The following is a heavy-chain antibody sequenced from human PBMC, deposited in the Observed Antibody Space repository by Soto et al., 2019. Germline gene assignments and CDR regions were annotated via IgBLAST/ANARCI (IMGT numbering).Heavy chain of an antibody. CDR2: IKPNSGGT. V-gene: IGHV1-2*02. D-gene: IGHD2-15*01. Sequence: GFPVKVSRKAAGYTFTGYYMHWVRQAPGQGLECMGLIKPNSGGTNYVQKFQGRVTMTRDTSISTAYMELSRLRSDDTAVYYCARVTTVVVVAALDYWGQGTLVTVSS. J-gene: IGHJ4*02. CDR1: GYTFTGYY. CDR3: ARVTTVVVVAALDY.